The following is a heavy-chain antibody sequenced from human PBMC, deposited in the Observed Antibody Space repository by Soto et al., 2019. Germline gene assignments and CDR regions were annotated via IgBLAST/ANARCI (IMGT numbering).Heavy chain of an antibody. CDR3: ARDPSGWYGDY. V-gene: IGHV1-18*01. J-gene: IGHJ4*02. CDR1: FRFACCG. Sequence: FRFACCGRRWARQAPGQGLEWMGWISAYNGNTNYAQKLQGRVTMTTDTSTSTAYMELRSLRSDDTAVYYCARDPSGWYGDYWGQGTLVTVSS. CDR2: ISAYNGNT. D-gene: IGHD6-19*01.